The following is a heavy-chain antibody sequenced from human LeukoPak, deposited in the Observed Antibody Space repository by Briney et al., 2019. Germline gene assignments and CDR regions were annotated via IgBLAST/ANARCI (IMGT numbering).Heavy chain of an antibody. D-gene: IGHD3-3*02. CDR3: ARTYSKCFSNSEFDH. V-gene: IGHV1-18*01. CDR1: GYTFTNYG. CDR2: ISAYNGNT. J-gene: IGHJ4*02. Sequence: GASVKVSCKASGYTFTNYGITWVRQAPGQGLEWMGWISAYNGNTDYAQRFQGRVTMTTDTSTTTAYMELRSLRSDDTAVYYCARTYSKCFSNSEFDHWGQGTLVTVSS.